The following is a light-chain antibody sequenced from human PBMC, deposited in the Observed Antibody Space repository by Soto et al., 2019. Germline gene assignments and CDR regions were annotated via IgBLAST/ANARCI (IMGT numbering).Light chain of an antibody. J-gene: IGKJ3*01. CDR3: QHYSNWPPIT. Sequence: EIVMTQSPATLSVSPGERATLSCRASQSVSINLAWYQHRPGQAPRLLIYGASTRATGIPGRFSGSGSGTEFTLTISSLQYEDFAVYYCQHYSNWPPITFGPGTKVDIK. V-gene: IGKV3-15*01. CDR2: GAS. CDR1: QSVSIN.